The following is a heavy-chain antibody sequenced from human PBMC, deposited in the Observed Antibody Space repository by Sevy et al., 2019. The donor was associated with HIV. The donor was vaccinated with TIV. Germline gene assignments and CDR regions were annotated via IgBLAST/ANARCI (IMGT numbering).Heavy chain of an antibody. CDR1: GYSFTSYW. CDR3: AGGVLWFGELDAFDI. Sequence: GESLKISCKGSGYSFTSYWISWVRQMPGKGLEWMGRIDPSDSYTNYSPSFQGHVTISADKSISTAYLQWSSLKASDTAMYYCAGGVLWFGELDAFDIWGQGTMVTVSS. J-gene: IGHJ3*02. CDR2: IDPSDSYT. V-gene: IGHV5-10-1*01. D-gene: IGHD3-10*01.